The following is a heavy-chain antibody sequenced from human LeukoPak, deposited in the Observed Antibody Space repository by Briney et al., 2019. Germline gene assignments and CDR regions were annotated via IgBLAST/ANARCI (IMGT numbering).Heavy chain of an antibody. Sequence: GRSLRLSGAASGFTFSSYGMHWVRQAPGKGLEWVAVISYDGSNKYYADSVKGRFTISRDNSKNTLYLQMNSLRAEDTAVYYCARTSSSWYVDYWGQGTLVTVSS. V-gene: IGHV3-30*03. CDR1: GFTFSSYG. D-gene: IGHD6-13*01. CDR2: ISYDGSNK. CDR3: ARTSSSWYVDY. J-gene: IGHJ4*02.